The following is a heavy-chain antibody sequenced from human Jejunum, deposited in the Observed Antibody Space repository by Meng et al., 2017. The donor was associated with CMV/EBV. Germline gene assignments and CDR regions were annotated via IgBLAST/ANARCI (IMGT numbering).Heavy chain of an antibody. V-gene: IGHV1-18*01. CDR2: ISAYNGNT. D-gene: IGHD6-13*01. CDR1: GYTFTSYG. CDR3: AASSSSWYQNWFDP. J-gene: IGHJ5*02. Sequence: QVQLVQAGAEVKKPGASVKGSCKASGYTFTSYGISWVRQAPGQGLEWMGWISAYNGNTNYAQKLQGRVTMTTDTSTSTAYMELRSLRSDDTAVYYCAASSSSWYQNWFDPWGQGTLVTVSS.